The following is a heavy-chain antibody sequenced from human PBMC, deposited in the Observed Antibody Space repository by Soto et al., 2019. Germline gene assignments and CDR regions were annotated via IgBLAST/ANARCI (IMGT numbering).Heavy chain of an antibody. CDR1: GFTVSSNY. V-gene: IGHV3-53*02. CDR2: IYSGGST. D-gene: IGHD4-4*01. J-gene: IGHJ5*02. CDR3: ARGSSNYVSFWFAP. Sequence: EVQLVETGGGLIQPGGSLRLSCAASGFTVSSNYMSWVRQAPGKGLEWVSVIYSGGSTYYADSVKGRFTISRDNSKNTLYLQMNSLRAEDTAVYYCARGSSNYVSFWFAPWGQGTLVTVSS.